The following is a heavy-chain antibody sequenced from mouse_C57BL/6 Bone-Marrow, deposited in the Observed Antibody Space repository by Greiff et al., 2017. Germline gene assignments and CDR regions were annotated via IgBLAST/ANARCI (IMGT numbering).Heavy chain of an antibody. J-gene: IGHJ1*03. CDR2: IDPSDSET. CDR1: GYTFTSYW. CDR3: ARGKWLRLSYWYFDV. D-gene: IGHD2-2*01. V-gene: IGHV1-52*01. Sequence: QVHVKQPGAELVRPGSSVKLSCKASGYTFTSYWMHWVKQRPIQGLEWIGNIDPSDSETHYNQKFKDKATLTVDKSSSTAYMQLSSLTSEDSAVYYCARGKWLRLSYWYFDVWGTGTTVTVSS.